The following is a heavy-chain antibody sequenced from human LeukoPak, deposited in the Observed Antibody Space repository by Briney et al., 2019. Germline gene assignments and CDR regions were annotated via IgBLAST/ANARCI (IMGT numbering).Heavy chain of an antibody. CDR1: GISISSYY. V-gene: IGHV4-59*01. CDR2: IYYSGST. D-gene: IGHD1-26*01. CDR3: ARDRGGGQTVFDY. J-gene: IGHJ4*02. Sequence: SETLSLTCTVSGISISSYYWSWIRQPPGKGLEWIGYIYYSGSTNYNPSLKSRVTISVGTSKNQFSLKLSSMTAADTAVYYCARDRGGGQTVFDYCGQGTLVTVSS.